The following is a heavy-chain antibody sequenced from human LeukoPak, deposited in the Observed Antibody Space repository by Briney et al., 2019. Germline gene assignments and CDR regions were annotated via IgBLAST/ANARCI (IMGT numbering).Heavy chain of an antibody. D-gene: IGHD1-26*01. CDR1: GYTFTGYY. CDR2: INPNSGGT. CDR3: ARASGSYWWFDS. Sequence: ASVKVSCKASGYTFTGYYMHWVRQSPGQGLEWMGWINPNSGGTNYAQKFQGSVTMTRDTSISTVYMELSRLRSDDTAVYYCARASGSYWWFDSWGQGTLVTVSS. J-gene: IGHJ5*01. V-gene: IGHV1-2*02.